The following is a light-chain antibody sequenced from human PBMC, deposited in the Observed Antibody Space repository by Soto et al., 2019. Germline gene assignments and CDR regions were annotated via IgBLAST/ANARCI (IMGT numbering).Light chain of an antibody. CDR2: LNSDGSH. CDR3: QTWGTGIRV. CDR1: SGHSSYA. J-gene: IGLJ3*02. V-gene: IGLV4-69*01. Sequence: QPVLTQSPSASASLGASVKLTCTLSSGHSSYAIAWHQQQPEKGPRYLMKLNSDGSHSKGDGIPDRFSGSSSGAERYLTISSLQPEDEADYYCQTWGTGIRVLGGG.